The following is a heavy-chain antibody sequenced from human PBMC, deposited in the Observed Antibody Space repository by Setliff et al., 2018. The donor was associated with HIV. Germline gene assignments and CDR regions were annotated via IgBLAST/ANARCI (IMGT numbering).Heavy chain of an antibody. CDR1: GYTFSSYG. Sequence: ASVKVSCKASGYTFSSYGVSWVRQAPGQGLQWVGWISGYNGNTHYAQNVQGRVTMTTDTSTNTAYMDLRSLRSDDTAVYYCTKDGLAAGARAFDIWGQGTMVTVSS. CDR3: TKDGLAAGARAFDI. V-gene: IGHV1-18*01. J-gene: IGHJ3*02. CDR2: ISGYNGNT. D-gene: IGHD6-13*01.